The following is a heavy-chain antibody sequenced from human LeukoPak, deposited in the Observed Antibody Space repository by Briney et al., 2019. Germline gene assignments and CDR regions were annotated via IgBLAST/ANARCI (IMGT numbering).Heavy chain of an antibody. V-gene: IGHV3-33*01. Sequence: GGSLRLSCAASGFTFSSYGMHWVRQAPGKGLEWVAVIWYDGSNKYYADSVKGRFTISRDNSKNTLYLQMNSLRAEDTAAYYCARAMTTVTTPYLDYWGQGTLVTVSS. J-gene: IGHJ4*02. CDR2: IWYDGSNK. D-gene: IGHD4-17*01. CDR3: ARAMTTVTTPYLDY. CDR1: GFTFSSYG.